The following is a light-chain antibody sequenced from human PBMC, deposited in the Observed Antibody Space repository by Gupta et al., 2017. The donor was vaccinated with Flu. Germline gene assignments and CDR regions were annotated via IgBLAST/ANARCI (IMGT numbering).Light chain of an antibody. CDR1: QNILYNSNNKNY. J-gene: IGKJ3*01. CDR2: WAS. Sequence: DIVMTQSPDSLAVSLGERATINCKSSQNILYNSNNKNYLTWYQQRPGQPTKLPLCWASTRESRGPDRFSGSGSATDCLLTIRSLQAEDVAVYYCQQYYTPPFTFGPGTKVDIK. CDR3: QQYYTPPFT. V-gene: IGKV4-1*01.